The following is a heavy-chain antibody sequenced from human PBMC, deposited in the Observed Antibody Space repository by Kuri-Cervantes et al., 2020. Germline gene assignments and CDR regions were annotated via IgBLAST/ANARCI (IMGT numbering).Heavy chain of an antibody. Sequence: GGSLRLSCAASGFTFSSYAMSWVRQAPGKGLEWVSSISNSNTYIYYADSVKGRFTISRDNAKNSLYLQMNSLRAEDTAVYYCARGPRPPIRRGGVLNHAGWLDPWGQGTLVTVSS. CDR2: ISNSNTYI. J-gene: IGHJ5*02. D-gene: IGHD1-14*01. CDR1: GFTFSSYA. CDR3: ARGPRPPIRRGGVLNHAGWLDP. V-gene: IGHV3-21*01.